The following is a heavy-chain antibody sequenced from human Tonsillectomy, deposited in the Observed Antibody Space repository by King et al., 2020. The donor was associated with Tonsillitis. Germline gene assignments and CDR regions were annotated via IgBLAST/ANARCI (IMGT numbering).Heavy chain of an antibody. Sequence: EVQLVESGGGLVQPGGSLRLSCAASGFTFSSYSMNWVRQAAGKGLEWVSYISSSSNTIYYADSLKGRFTISRDNAKNSLYLQMNSLRAEDTAVYYCAREGYLGDAFDIWGQGTMVTVSS. CDR3: AREGYLGDAFDI. V-gene: IGHV3-48*01. CDR1: GFTFSSYS. D-gene: IGHD3-16*01. CDR2: ISSSSNTI. J-gene: IGHJ3*02.